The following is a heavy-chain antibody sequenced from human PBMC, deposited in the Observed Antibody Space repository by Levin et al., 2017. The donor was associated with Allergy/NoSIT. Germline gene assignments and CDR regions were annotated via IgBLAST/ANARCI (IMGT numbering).Heavy chain of an antibody. CDR2: INPSDSDI. CDR3: ARHADSGSYYNWFGP. J-gene: IGHJ5*02. D-gene: IGHD1-26*01. Sequence: GDSLKISCKGSGYSFTGYWIGWVRQMPGKGLEWMGIINPSDSDIRYNPSFQGQVTISADESISTAYLQWSSLKASDTGMYYCARHADSGSYYNWFGPWGQGTLVTVSS. V-gene: IGHV5-51*01. CDR1: GYSFTGYW.